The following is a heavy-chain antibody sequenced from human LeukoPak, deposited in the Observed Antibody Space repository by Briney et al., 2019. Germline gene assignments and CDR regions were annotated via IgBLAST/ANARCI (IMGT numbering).Heavy chain of an antibody. CDR3: ARFSSIAVAGTADY. V-gene: IGHV4-34*01. CDR1: GGSFSGYY. D-gene: IGHD6-19*01. J-gene: IGHJ4*02. Sequence: PSETLSLTCAVYGGSFSGYYWSWIRQPPGKGREWIGEINHSGSTNYNPSLKSRVTISVDTSKTQFSLKLSSVTAADTAVYYCARFSSIAVAGTADYWGQGTLVTVSS. CDR2: INHSGST.